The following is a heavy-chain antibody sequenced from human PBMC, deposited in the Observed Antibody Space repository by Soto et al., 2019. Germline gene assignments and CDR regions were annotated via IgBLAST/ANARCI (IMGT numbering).Heavy chain of an antibody. Sequence: EVQLVESGGGLAKPGGSLRLSCAASGFTFSSYSMNWVRQAPGKGLEWVSSISSSSSYIYYADSVKGRFTISRDNAKNSLYLQMNSLRAEDTAVYYCARDQPGYSYGYGLGYWGQGTLVIVSS. CDR3: ARDQPGYSYGYGLGY. D-gene: IGHD5-18*01. J-gene: IGHJ4*02. CDR1: GFTFSSYS. V-gene: IGHV3-21*01. CDR2: ISSSSSYI.